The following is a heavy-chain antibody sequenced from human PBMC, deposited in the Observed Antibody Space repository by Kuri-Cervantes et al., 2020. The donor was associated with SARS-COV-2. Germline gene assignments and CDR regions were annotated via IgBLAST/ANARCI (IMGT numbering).Heavy chain of an antibody. V-gene: IGHV4-4*02. CDR2: INHSGST. J-gene: IGHJ4*02. D-gene: IGHD2-15*01. Sequence: GSLRLSCAVSGGSISSSNWWSWVRQPPGKGLEWIGEINHSGSTKYNPSLKSRVAISVDTSKNQFSLNLSSVTAADTAVYYCARGRINLGYCSGGSCMYFDYWGQGTLVTVSS. CDR1: GGSISSSNW. CDR3: ARGRINLGYCSGGSCMYFDY.